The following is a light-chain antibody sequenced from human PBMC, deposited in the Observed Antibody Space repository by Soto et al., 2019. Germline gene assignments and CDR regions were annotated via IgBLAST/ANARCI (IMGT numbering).Light chain of an antibody. J-gene: IGKJ3*01. CDR3: QQHFMYPPT. V-gene: IGKV1-9*01. CDR2: GAS. CDR1: QGIINY. Sequence: IQLTQSPSSLSASVVDRVTITCRTSQGIINYLAWYQQKPGKAPKLLIYGASTLQSGVPSRFGVSGSGSDFTLSDSSLQPEDFATYYCQQHFMYPPTFGPGTKVDI.